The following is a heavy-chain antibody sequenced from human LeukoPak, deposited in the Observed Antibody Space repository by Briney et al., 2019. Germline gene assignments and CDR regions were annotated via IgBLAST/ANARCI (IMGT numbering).Heavy chain of an antibody. CDR2: IVPIFGTA. Sequence: ASVKVSCKASGGTFSSYAISWVRQAPGQGLEWMGGIVPIFGTANYAQKFQGRVTITTDESTSTAYMELSSLRSEDTAVYYCARMSQPGDGYYYYYYMDVWGKGTTVTVSS. D-gene: IGHD3-10*01. J-gene: IGHJ6*03. CDR1: GGTFSSYA. CDR3: ARMSQPGDGYYYYYYMDV. V-gene: IGHV1-69*05.